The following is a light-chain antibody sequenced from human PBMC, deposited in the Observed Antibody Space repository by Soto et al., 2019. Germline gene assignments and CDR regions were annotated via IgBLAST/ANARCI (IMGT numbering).Light chain of an antibody. V-gene: IGKV3-20*01. CDR3: QQYGSSPIT. Sequence: LVFPQCAGTMTLSPSATSGFFGDSSQTVNSDYLAWFQQRPGQAPRLLIYATSSRAAGIPDRFSGSGSGTDFTLTISRLEPEDFAVYYCQQYGSSPITFGQGTQLEIK. CDR2: ATS. J-gene: IGKJ5*01. CDR1: QTVNSDY.